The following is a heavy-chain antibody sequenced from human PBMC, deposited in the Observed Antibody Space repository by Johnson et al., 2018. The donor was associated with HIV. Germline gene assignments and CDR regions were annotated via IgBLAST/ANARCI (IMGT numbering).Heavy chain of an antibody. J-gene: IGHJ3*02. Sequence: QVQLVESGGGVVQPGRSLRLSCAASGFTFSSYAMHWVRQAPGKGLEWVAVISYDGSNKYYADSVKGRFTISRDNSKNTLYLQMNSLGAEDTAVYYCARACRDGYTCDAFDIWGQGTIVTVSS. D-gene: IGHD5-24*01. CDR3: ARACRDGYTCDAFDI. V-gene: IGHV3-30*04. CDR2: ISYDGSNK. CDR1: GFTFSSYA.